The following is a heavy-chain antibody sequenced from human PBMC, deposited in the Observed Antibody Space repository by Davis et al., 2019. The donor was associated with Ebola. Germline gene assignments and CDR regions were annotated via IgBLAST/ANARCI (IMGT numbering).Heavy chain of an antibody. Sequence: PSETLSLTCTVSGGSISSSSYYWGWIRQPPGKGLEWIGSIYYSGSTYYNPSLKSRVTISVDTSKNQFSLKLSSVTAADTAVYYCARGPTRVVAARPSYGMDVWGQGTTVTVSS. D-gene: IGHD6-6*01. V-gene: IGHV4-39*07. CDR1: GGSISSSSYY. CDR2: IYYSGST. J-gene: IGHJ6*02. CDR3: ARGPTRVVAARPSYGMDV.